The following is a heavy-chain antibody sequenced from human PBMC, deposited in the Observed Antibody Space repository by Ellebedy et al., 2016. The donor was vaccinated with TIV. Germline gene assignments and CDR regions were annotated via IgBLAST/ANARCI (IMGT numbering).Heavy chain of an antibody. J-gene: IGHJ4*02. V-gene: IGHV4-39*01. CDR3: GRYSYGPIDY. D-gene: IGHD5-18*01. Sequence: SETLSLXXTVSGGSISGTAYYWGWIRQPPGKGLEWIGSFDYSGRTYYNPSLKSRVTVSVDTSKTQFSLKLSSVTAADTAVYYCGRYSYGPIDYWGQGSLVTVSS. CDR1: GGSISGTAYY. CDR2: FDYSGRT.